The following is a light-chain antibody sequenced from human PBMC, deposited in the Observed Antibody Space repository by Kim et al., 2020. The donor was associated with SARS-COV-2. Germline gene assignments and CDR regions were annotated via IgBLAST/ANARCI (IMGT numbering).Light chain of an antibody. CDR1: QSVSSY. J-gene: IGKJ2*01. CDR2: DAS. CDR3: QQRSNWPRYT. Sequence: LAPGARATLSCRASQSVSSYLAWYQQKPGQAPRLLIYDASNRATGIPARFSGSGSGTDFTLTISSLEPEDFAVYYCQQRSNWPRYTFGQGTKLEIK. V-gene: IGKV3-11*01.